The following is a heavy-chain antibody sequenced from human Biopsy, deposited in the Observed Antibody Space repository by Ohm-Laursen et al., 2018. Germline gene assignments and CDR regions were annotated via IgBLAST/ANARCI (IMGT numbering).Heavy chain of an antibody. CDR2: IYYNGSS. J-gene: IGHJ4*02. D-gene: IGHD2-15*01. V-gene: IGHV4-61*01. Sequence: SETLSLTCTVSGGSVSSGSHYWSWIRQPPGKGLEWIGFIYYNGSSKYNPSLKSRVTISADTSKNQFSLKLGSMTVADTAVFYCARRGSGGRSFDYWGQGSLVTVSS. CDR1: GGSVSSGSHY. CDR3: ARRGSGGRSFDY.